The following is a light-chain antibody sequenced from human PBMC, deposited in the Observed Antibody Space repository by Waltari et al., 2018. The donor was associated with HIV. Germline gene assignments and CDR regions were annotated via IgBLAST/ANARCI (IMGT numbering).Light chain of an antibody. V-gene: IGLV2-11*01. CDR3: CSYVGSSWV. CDR2: DVS. J-gene: IGLJ3*02. CDR1: SSDIGGYNY. Sequence: QSALTQPRSVSGSPGQSVTISCTGTSSDIGGYNYVSWYQQYPGKAPKLMIYDVSELPSGVPDRVSGSKSCNTASLTISGLQAEDETDYYCCSYVGSSWVFGGGTKLTVL.